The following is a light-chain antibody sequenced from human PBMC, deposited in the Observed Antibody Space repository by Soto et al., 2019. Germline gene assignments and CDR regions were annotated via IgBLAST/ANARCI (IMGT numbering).Light chain of an antibody. CDR3: CSYAGSSTYLV. Sequence: QSALTQPASVSGSPGQSVTISCTGTNSDVGSYNLVSWYQQHPGKAPKLILYEGSMRPSGISSRFSGSKSGNTASLTISGLQAEDEADYHCCSYAGSSTYLVFGGGTKLTVL. CDR1: NSDVGSYNL. CDR2: EGS. J-gene: IGLJ3*02. V-gene: IGLV2-23*01.